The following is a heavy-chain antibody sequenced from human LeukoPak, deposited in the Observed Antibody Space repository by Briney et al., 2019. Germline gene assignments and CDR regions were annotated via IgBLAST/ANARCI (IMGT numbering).Heavy chain of an antibody. CDR1: GYTFTNYY. D-gene: IGHD2-8*02. CDR2: INPTGTGT. J-gene: IGHJ4*02. Sequence: ASVNVSCKASGYTFTNYYMHWVRQAPGQGLEWMGLINPTGTGTNHAQKFRGRVTLTRDTSTTTVYMELSSLRSEDTAVYYCAREESGGYFDYWGQGTPVTVSS. CDR3: AREESGGYFDY. V-gene: IGHV1-46*01.